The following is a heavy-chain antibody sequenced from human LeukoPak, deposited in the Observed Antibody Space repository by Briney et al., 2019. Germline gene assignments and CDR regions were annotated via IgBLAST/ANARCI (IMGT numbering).Heavy chain of an antibody. CDR2: ISSSSSTI. CDR3: AKSLEDSSGFDY. J-gene: IGHJ4*02. Sequence: GGSLRLSCAASGFTFSSHSMNWVRQAPGKGLEWVSYISSSSSTIYYADSVKGRFTISRDNSKNTQYLQMNSLRAEDTAIYYCAKSLEDSSGFDYWGQGTLVTVSS. V-gene: IGHV3-48*01. D-gene: IGHD3-22*01. CDR1: GFTFSSHS.